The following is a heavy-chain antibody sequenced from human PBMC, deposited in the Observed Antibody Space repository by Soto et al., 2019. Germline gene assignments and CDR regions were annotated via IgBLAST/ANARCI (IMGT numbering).Heavy chain of an antibody. CDR1: GGSISSYY. V-gene: IGHV4-59*01. CDR2: IYYSGST. D-gene: IGHD3-3*01. J-gene: IGHJ6*03. Sequence: PSETLSLTCTVSGGSISSYYWSWIRQPPGKGLEWIGYIYYSGSTNYNPSLKSRVTISVDTSKNQFSLKLSSVTAADTAVYYCARLYYDFWSGYPLSSYYYYYMDVWGKGTTVTVSS. CDR3: ARLYYDFWSGYPLSSYYYYYMDV.